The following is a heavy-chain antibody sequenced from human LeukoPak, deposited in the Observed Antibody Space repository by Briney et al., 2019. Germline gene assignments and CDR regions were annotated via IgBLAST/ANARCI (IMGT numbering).Heavy chain of an antibody. Sequence: NHSQTLSLTCAISGDSVSNNSAAWNWIRQSPSRGLEWLGRTYYRSKWYNDYAVSAKSRITINPDTSKNQFSLQLSTVTPEDTAVYYCARARWFGQNGAYGMDVWGQGTTVTVSS. D-gene: IGHD3-10*01. V-gene: IGHV6-1*01. CDR3: ARARWFGQNGAYGMDV. CDR2: TYYRSKWYN. J-gene: IGHJ6*02. CDR1: GDSVSNNSAA.